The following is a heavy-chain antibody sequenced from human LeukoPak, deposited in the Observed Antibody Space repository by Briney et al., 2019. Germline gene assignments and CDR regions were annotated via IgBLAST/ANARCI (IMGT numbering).Heavy chain of an antibody. CDR2: IYSAGNT. CDR1: GFTFSSYA. CDR3: ARATTITTIFDY. J-gene: IGHJ4*02. D-gene: IGHD4-11*01. V-gene: IGHV3-66*01. Sequence: GGSLRLSRAASGFTFSSYAMSWVRQAPGKGLEWVSIIYSAGNTYYADSVKGRFTISRDNSKNTLYLQMNSLRAEDTAVYYCARATTITTIFDYWGQGALVTVSS.